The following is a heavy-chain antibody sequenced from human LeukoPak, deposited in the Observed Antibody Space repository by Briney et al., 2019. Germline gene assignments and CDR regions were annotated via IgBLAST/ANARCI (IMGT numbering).Heavy chain of an antibody. V-gene: IGHV3-23*01. D-gene: IGHD6-19*01. CDR1: GFTFSSSP. CDR2: ISGSGGGT. CDR3: AKHRGDGSGWY. J-gene: IGHJ4*02. Sequence: PGGSLRLSCAASGFTFSSSPMSWLRQALGKGLERVSAISGSGGGTYYADSVKGRFTISRDNSKNTLYLQMNSLRAEDTAVYYCAKHRGDGSGWYWGQGTLVTVSS.